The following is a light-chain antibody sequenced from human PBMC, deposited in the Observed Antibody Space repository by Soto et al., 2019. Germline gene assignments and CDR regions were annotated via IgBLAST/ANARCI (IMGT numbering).Light chain of an antibody. J-gene: IGKJ2*01. Sequence: DIVMTQSPDSLAVSLGERATINCKANQSILYSSNDKNYLAWYQQKPGQPPALLIYWASSRASGVPDRFSGCCLGTQFGLTIRVLHVEDVAVNFCPQSFLSPHTFGQGTKLE. CDR2: WAS. V-gene: IGKV4-1*01. CDR1: QSILYSSNDKNY. CDR3: PQSFLSPHT.